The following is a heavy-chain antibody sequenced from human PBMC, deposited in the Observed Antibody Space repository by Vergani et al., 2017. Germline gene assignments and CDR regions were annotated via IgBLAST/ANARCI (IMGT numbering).Heavy chain of an antibody. CDR3: ARGRETTPGYFYMDV. J-gene: IGHJ6*03. Sequence: QVQLVESGGGVVLPGRSLTLSCAASGFTFSSYGMHWVRQAPGKGLEWVAVIWYDGSNKYYADSVKGRFTISRDNSKNTLYLQINSLRAEDTAVYCCARGRETTPGYFYMDVWGKGTTVTVPS. CDR1: GFTFSSYG. D-gene: IGHD4-11*01. CDR2: IWYDGSNK. V-gene: IGHV3-33*01.